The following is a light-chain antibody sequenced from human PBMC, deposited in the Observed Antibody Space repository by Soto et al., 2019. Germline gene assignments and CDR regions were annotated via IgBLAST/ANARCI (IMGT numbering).Light chain of an antibody. J-gene: IGKJ1*01. V-gene: IGKV3-20*01. CDR2: EAS. Sequence: SSHRFSLSTGERATLSCRAIQLFISSYLAWYQQKPGQAPKLLIYEASSRTTGIPYRFSGSGSQTDFTLTISRLQPDDFAAYYCQHYNSSSEAFGQGTKVDIK. CDR3: QHYNSSSEA. CDR1: QLFISSY.